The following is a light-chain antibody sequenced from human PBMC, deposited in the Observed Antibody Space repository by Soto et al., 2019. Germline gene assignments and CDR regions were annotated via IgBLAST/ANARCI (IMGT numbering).Light chain of an antibody. CDR1: QGIGSW. CDR3: QQANSFPWT. CDR2: SAS. Sequence: DIQMTQSPSSVSASVGDRVTITCRASQGIGSWVAWYQQQPGKAPTLLSYSASSLQSGVPSRFSGSGSVTDFTLTIGSLQPEDFATYYCQQANSFPWTFGQGTKVEIK. V-gene: IGKV1-12*01. J-gene: IGKJ1*01.